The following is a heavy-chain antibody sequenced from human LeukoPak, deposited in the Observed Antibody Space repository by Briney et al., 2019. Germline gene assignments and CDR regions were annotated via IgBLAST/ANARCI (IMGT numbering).Heavy chain of an antibody. CDR3: LCRGWLFDY. V-gene: IGHV4-39*07. J-gene: IGHJ4*02. D-gene: IGHD5-24*01. CDR2: IYYSGST. Sequence: PSETLSLTCTVSGGSISSSSYYWGWIRQPPGKGLEWIGSIYYSGSTYYNPSLKSRVTISVDTSKNQFSLKLSSVTAADTAVYYCLCRGWLFDYWGQGTLVTVSS. CDR1: GGSISSSSYY.